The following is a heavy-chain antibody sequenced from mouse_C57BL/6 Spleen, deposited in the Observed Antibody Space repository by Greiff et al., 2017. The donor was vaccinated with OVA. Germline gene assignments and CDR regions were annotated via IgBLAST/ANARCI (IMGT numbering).Heavy chain of an antibody. V-gene: IGHV1-19*01. J-gene: IGHJ2*01. CDR1: GYTFTDYY. CDR2: INPYNGGT. CDR3: ARDPRYFDY. Sequence: VQLQQSGPVLVKPGASVKMSCKASGYTFTDYYMNWVKQSHGKSLEWIGVINPYNGGTSYNQKFKGKATLTVDKSSSTANMELNSLTSEDSAVYYCARDPRYFDYWGQGTTLTVSS.